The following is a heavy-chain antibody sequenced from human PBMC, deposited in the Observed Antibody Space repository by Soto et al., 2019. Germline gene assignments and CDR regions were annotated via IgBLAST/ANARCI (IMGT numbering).Heavy chain of an antibody. Sequence: KPSETLSLTCTVSGDSISSADYYWSWLRQTPGKGLEWIGHIFYSGTTYYNPSLKSRLTISVDTSKNHFSLRLTSVTAADTAVYYCARDLWVEPELYYYGMDVWGQGTTVTVSS. J-gene: IGHJ6*02. V-gene: IGHV4-30-4*01. CDR1: GDSISSADYY. D-gene: IGHD1-1*01. CDR3: ARDLWVEPELYYYGMDV. CDR2: IFYSGTT.